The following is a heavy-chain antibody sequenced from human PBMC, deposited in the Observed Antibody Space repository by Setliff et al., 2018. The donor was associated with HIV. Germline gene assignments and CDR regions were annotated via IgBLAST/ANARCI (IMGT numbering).Heavy chain of an antibody. D-gene: IGHD2-2*01. V-gene: IGHV4-38-2*02. CDR2: IYHSGNT. Sequence: SETLSLTCTVSGDSISSDFYWGWVRQPPGKGLEWIGSIYHSGNTYYNASLKSRVSMSVDKSKNQFSLRLTSVTAADTAVYYCARGHCSGTNCYGVDYYGMDVWGQGTTVTVSS. J-gene: IGHJ6*02. CDR1: GDSISSDFY. CDR3: ARGHCSGTNCYGVDYYGMDV.